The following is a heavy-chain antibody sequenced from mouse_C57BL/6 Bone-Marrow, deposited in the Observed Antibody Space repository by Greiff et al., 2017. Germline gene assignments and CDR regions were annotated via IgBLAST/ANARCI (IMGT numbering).Heavy chain of an antibody. CDR2: IHPNSGST. V-gene: IGHV1-64*01. CDR1: GYTFTSYW. J-gene: IGHJ3*01. Sequence: QVTLKESGAELVKPGASVKLSCKASGYTFTSYWMHWVKQRPGQGLEWIGMIHPNSGSTNYNEKFKSKATLTVDKSSSTAYMQLSSLTSEDSAVYDCARTYYGNYWFAYWGKGTMVTVSA. D-gene: IGHD2-1*01. CDR3: ARTYYGNYWFAY.